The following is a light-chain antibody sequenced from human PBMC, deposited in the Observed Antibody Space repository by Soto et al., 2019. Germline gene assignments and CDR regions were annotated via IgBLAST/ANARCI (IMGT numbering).Light chain of an antibody. CDR2: EVS. CDR3: SSYTSSTPYV. Sequence: QSVLTQPSSVSGSPGQSITISCTGTSSDVGGYNYVSWYQQHPGKAPKLMIYEVSNRPSGVSNRFSGSKSGNTASMTISGLKAEDEADYYFSSYTSSTPYVFGTGTKMTVL. CDR1: SSDVGGYNY. J-gene: IGLJ1*01. V-gene: IGLV2-14*01.